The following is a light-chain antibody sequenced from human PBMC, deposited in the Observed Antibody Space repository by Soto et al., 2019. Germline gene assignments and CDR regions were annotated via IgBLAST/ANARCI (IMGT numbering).Light chain of an antibody. V-gene: IGKV3-15*01. CDR1: QSVSSN. CDR3: QQYNNWRT. Sequence: EIVMTQSPATLSVSPGERVTLSCRASQSVSSNLAWYQQKPGQAPRLLIYGASTRDTGIPARFSGSGSGTEFTLTISSLQSEDFAVYYCQQYNNWRTFGQGTKVEIK. J-gene: IGKJ1*01. CDR2: GAS.